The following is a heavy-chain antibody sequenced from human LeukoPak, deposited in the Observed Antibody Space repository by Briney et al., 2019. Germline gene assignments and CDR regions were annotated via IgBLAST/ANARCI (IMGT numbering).Heavy chain of an antibody. V-gene: IGHV1-2*02. Sequence: ASVKVSCKASGYTFTDYYMHWVRQAPGQGLEWMGWINPNSGSTNFAQKFQGRVTMTRDTSIGTAYMELSRLTSDDTAVYYCARNPLDYGDYFFDYWGQGTLVPVSS. CDR2: INPNSGST. CDR1: GYTFTDYY. D-gene: IGHD4-17*01. J-gene: IGHJ4*02. CDR3: ARNPLDYGDYFFDY.